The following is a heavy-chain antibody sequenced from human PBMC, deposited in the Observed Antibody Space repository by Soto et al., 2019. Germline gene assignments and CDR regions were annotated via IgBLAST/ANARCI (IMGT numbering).Heavy chain of an antibody. V-gene: IGHV3-33*01. J-gene: IGHJ3*01. D-gene: IGHD2-21*01. CDR2: SWHDGRHL. CDR3: ARDWGACTPGECYSHCSDL. Sequence: QEQLVESGGGKVQPGGSLRLSCAVSGFTLDTYGMHWVRQAAGQGLGWVAVSWHDGRHLDYADSVRGRFTVFRDDSKNTLFLEMNGLRGDDTAVYYCARDWGACTPGECYSHCSDLCGQGTLVTVSS. CDR1: GFTLDTYG.